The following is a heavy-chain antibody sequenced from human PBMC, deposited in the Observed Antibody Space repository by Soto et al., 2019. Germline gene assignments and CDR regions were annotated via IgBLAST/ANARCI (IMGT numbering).Heavy chain of an antibody. CDR2: VWFDETKI. J-gene: IGHJ4*02. CDR1: GFSFSSYV. Sequence: QVQLVESGGGVVQPGGSLRLSCAASGFSFSSYVMHWVRQAPGKGLEWVAVVWFDETKIYYADSVKGRFTISRDNSKDTVYLQMNSLRAEDTAVYYCARPYYQRGIGEVFDYWGRGTLVTVSS. CDR3: ARPYYQRGIGEVFDY. V-gene: IGHV3-33*01. D-gene: IGHD3-22*01.